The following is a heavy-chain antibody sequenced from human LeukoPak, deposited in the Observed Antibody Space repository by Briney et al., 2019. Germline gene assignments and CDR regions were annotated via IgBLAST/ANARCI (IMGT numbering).Heavy chain of an antibody. CDR3: ARETEDSALGAFDI. CDR2: VYHSGSI. CDR1: GDSLVSGHY. V-gene: IGHV4-38-2*02. J-gene: IGHJ3*02. D-gene: IGHD2-15*01. Sequence: PSETLSLTCTVSGDSLVSGHYWGWIRQPPGQGLEWVGSVYHSGSIYYNPSLKSRVIMSVDTSKNQFSLKLSSLTAADTAVYYCARETEDSALGAFDIWGQGTMVTVSS.